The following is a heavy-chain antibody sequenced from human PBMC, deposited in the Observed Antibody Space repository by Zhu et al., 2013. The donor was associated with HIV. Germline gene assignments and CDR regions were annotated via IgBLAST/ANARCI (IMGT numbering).Heavy chain of an antibody. D-gene: IGHD2-21*02. Sequence: VQLVESGGGLVQPGGSLRLSCAASGFTFSSHWMHWVRQGPGKGLMWVSRINRDGSNIDHADSVKGRFATSRDNAKNTVYLQMSSLRAEDTAVYYCVRDRWERSGDIVPFEYWGQGTPVAVSS. CDR1: GFTFSSHW. V-gene: IGHV3-74*01. CDR2: INRDGSNI. J-gene: IGHJ4*02. CDR3: VRDRWERSGDIVPFEY.